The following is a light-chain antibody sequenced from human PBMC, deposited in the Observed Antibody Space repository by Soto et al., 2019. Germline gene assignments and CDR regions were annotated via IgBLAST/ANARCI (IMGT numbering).Light chain of an antibody. Sequence: QSVLTQPPSVSAAPGQKGTISCSGSSSNIENNYVSWYRQLPGTAPKLLIYEDNKRPSGIPDRFSGSKSGTSATLGITGLETGDEADYYCATWDSSLSGGVFGTGTKLTVL. CDR3: ATWDSSLSGGV. V-gene: IGLV1-51*02. J-gene: IGLJ1*01. CDR1: SSNIENNY. CDR2: EDN.